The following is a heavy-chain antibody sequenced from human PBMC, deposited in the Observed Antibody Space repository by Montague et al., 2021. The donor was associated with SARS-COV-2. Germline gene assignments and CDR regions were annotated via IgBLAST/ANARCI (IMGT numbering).Heavy chain of an antibody. J-gene: IGHJ4*02. CDR2: IKQSGST. Sequence: SETLSLTCGVYGGSFGDDHWSWIRQPPGKGLEWIGDIKQSGSTNYNPSLKSRVTISVDTSKNQFSLKLTSVTAADTAVYFCAGGNRSVSVVVVVVTSASYSFDYWGQGAPVTVSS. CDR3: AGGNRSVSVVVVVVTSASYSFDY. V-gene: IGHV4-34*01. CDR1: GGSFGDDH. D-gene: IGHD2-2*01.